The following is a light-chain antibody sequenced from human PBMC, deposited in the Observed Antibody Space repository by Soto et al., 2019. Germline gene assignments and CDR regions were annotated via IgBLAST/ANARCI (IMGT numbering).Light chain of an antibody. V-gene: IGKV1-6*01. CDR1: QNIRND. Sequence: AIQMTQSPSSLSASVGDRVTITCRASQNIRNDLGWYQQKPGKAPKLLIYAASTLQSGVPLNFSGSGSGTDFTLTISSLLPEDFATYYCLQDYSQPWTFGQGTKVEI. J-gene: IGKJ1*01. CDR2: AAS. CDR3: LQDYSQPWT.